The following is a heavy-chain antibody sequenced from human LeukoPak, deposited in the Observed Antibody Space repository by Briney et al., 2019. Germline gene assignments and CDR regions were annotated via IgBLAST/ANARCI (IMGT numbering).Heavy chain of an antibody. CDR3: ARQGYTASYCFLDF. J-gene: IGHJ4*02. CDR1: GGSIISYY. CDR2: IYTTGTT. D-gene: IGHD5-12*01. Sequence: PSETLSLTCDVSGGSIISYYWGWVRQPAGKGLECLGRIYTTGTTHFNPALRSRLTMSVDTSKNQFSLKLTSVTAADTAVYFCARQGYTASYCFLDFWSQGTLVTVSS. V-gene: IGHV4-4*07.